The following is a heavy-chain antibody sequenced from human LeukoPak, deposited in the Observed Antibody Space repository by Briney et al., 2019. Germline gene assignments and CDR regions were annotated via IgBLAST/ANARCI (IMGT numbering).Heavy chain of an antibody. D-gene: IGHD6-19*01. V-gene: IGHV3-21*01. CDR3: ASIAVAGPGFDY. CDR2: ISSSSSYI. CDR1: GFTFSSYS. J-gene: IGHJ4*02. Sequence: PGGSLRLSCAAPGFTFSSYSMNWVRQAPGKGLEWVSSISSSSSYIYYADSVKGRFTISRDNAKNSLYLQMNSLRAEDTAVYYCASIAVAGPGFDYWGQGTLVTVSS.